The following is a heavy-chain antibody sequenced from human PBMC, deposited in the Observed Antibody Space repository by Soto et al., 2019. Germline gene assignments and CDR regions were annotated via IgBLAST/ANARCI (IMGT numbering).Heavy chain of an antibody. CDR3: AKDSSGWEGDFDY. Sequence: QVQLVESGGGVVQPGRSLRLSCAASGFTFSSYGMHWVRQAPGKGLEWVAVISYDGSNKYYADSVKGRFTNSRDNSKNTLYMQMNSLRAEDTAVYYCAKDSSGWEGDFDYWGQGTLVTVSS. CDR1: GFTFSSYG. CDR2: ISYDGSNK. D-gene: IGHD6-19*01. J-gene: IGHJ4*02. V-gene: IGHV3-30*18.